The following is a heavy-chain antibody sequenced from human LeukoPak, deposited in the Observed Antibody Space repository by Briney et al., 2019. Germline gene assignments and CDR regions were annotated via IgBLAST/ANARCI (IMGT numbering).Heavy chain of an antibody. CDR1: GFTFRNYG. CDR2: ISRDSSSI. D-gene: IGHD3-10*01. V-gene: IGHV3-21*01. CDR3: AKINSYGSGSPYPNGAFDI. Sequence: PGGSLRLSCAASGFTFRNYGMNWVRQTPGKGLEWVSFISRDSSSIYYADSVKGRFTISRDNAKDSLYLQMDSLRAEDTAVYYCAKINSYGSGSPYPNGAFDIWGQGTMVTVSS. J-gene: IGHJ3*02.